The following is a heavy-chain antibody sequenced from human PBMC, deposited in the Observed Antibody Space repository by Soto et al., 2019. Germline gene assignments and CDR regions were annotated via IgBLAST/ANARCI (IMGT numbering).Heavy chain of an antibody. CDR1: GGSISSYY. D-gene: IGHD2-21*02. J-gene: IGHJ5*02. CDR2: IYYSGST. Sequence: PSETLSLTCTVSGGSISSYYWSWIRQPPGKGLEWIGYIYYSGSTNYNPSLKSRVTISVDTSKNQFSLKLSSVTAADTAVYYCARAVAYCGRDCYTGWFDTWGQGTLVTVSS. CDR3: ARAVAYCGRDCYTGWFDT. V-gene: IGHV4-59*01.